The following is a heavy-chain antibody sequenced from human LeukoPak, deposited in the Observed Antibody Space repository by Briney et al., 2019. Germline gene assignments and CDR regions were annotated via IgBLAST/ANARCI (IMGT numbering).Heavy chain of an antibody. CDR3: AKDRPIDILTGPVDY. CDR2: ISYDGSNK. J-gene: IGHJ4*02. CDR1: GFTFSSYG. D-gene: IGHD3-9*01. Sequence: GGSLRLSCAASGFTFSSYGMHWVRQAPGKGLEWVAVISYDGSNKYYADSVKGRFTISRDNSKNTLYLQMNSLRAEDTAVYYCAKDRPIDILTGPVDYWGQGTLVTVSS. V-gene: IGHV3-30*18.